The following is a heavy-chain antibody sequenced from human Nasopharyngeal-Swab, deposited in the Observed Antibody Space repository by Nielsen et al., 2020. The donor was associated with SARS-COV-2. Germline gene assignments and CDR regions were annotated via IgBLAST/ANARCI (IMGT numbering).Heavy chain of an antibody. D-gene: IGHD6-6*01. V-gene: IGHV1-69*13. J-gene: IGHJ4*02. Sequence: SVKVSCKASGGTFSSYAISWVRQAPGQGLEWMGGIIPMFGTANYAQKFQGRVTITADESTSTAYMELSSLRSEDTAVYYCARDKSAALTPRSQYCFDYWGQGTLVTVSS. CDR2: IIPMFGTA. CDR1: GGTFSSYA. CDR3: ARDKSAALTPRSQYCFDY.